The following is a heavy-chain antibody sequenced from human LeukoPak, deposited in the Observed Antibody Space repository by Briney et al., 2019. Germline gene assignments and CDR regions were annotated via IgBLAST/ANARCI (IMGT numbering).Heavy chain of an antibody. CDR2: ISPGDSDT. J-gene: IGHJ3*02. CDR3: ARDRGYDSSGYYYVYDAFDI. Sequence: GESLKISCKGSGYSFTSYWIGWVRQMPGKGLEWMGIISPGDSDTRYSPSFQGQVTISADKSISTAYLQWSSLKASDTAMYYCARDRGYDSSGYYYVYDAFDIWGQGTMVTVSS. D-gene: IGHD3-22*01. V-gene: IGHV5-51*01. CDR1: GYSFTSYW.